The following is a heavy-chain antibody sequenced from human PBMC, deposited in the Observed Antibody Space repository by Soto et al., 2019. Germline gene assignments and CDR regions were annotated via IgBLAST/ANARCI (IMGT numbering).Heavy chain of an antibody. CDR3: AADPDIVVVPAAEEIYYMDV. J-gene: IGHJ6*03. V-gene: IGHV1-58*02. Sequence: SVKVSCKASGFTFTSSAMQWVRQARGQRLEWIGWIVVGSGNTNYAQKFQERVTITRDMSTSTAYMELSSLRSEDTAVYYCAADPDIVVVPAAEEIYYMDVWGKGTTDTVSS. CDR1: GFTFTSSA. CDR2: IVVGSGNT. D-gene: IGHD2-2*01.